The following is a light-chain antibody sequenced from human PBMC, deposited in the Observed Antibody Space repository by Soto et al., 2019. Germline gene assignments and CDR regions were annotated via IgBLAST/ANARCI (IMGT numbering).Light chain of an antibody. CDR2: AGS. J-gene: IGKJ4*01. CDR1: QSVSSTY. CDR3: QQYVTSLP. Sequence: EIVLTQSPGTLSLSPGDRATLSCRASQSVSSTYLAWYQQKPGQGPRLIIYAGSSRATGIPDRFSGSGSGTFFPLPISRRAPEVCACYCCQQYVTSLPFGGGTKVEIK. V-gene: IGKV3-20*01.